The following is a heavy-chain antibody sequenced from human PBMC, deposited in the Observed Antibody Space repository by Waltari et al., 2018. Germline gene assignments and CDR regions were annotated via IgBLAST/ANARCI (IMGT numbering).Heavy chain of an antibody. V-gene: IGHV3-23*01. CDR1: VFPFNTYA. CDR3: VKNSGYTNSWRDL. Sequence: EEQLLESGGGQVQPGGSLRLSCEVSVFPFNTYAMSWVRQTPGEVLEWISSIRGTGASTYYADSVKGRLTISRDNSKNKLYLQMDSLRTEDTAMYYCVKNSGYTNSWRDLWGQGTLVTVSS. J-gene: IGHJ4*02. CDR2: IRGTGAST. D-gene: IGHD5-12*01.